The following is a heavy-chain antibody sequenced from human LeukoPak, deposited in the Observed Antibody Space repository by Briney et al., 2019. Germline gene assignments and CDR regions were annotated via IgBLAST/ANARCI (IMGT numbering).Heavy chain of an antibody. CDR2: IYSGGST. CDR1: GFTVSSNY. CDR3: ARYGADDAFDI. J-gene: IGHJ3*02. V-gene: IGHV3-53*04. Sequence: AGGSLRLSCAASGFTVSSNYMSWVRQAPGKGLEWVSVIYSGGSTYYADSVKGRFTISRHNSKNTLYLQMNSLRAEDTAVYYCARYGADDAFDIWGQGTMVTVSS. D-gene: IGHD4-17*01.